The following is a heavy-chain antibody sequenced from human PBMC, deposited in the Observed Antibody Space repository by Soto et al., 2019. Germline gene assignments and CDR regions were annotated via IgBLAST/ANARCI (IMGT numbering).Heavy chain of an antibody. CDR2: IKSKTDGGTT. D-gene: IGHD1-26*01. Sequence: GGSLRLSCAASGFTFSNAWMNWVRQAPGKGLEWVGRIKSKTDGGTTDYAAPVKGRFTISRDDSKNTLYLQMNSLKNEDTAVYYCTTDGNGWTDWFDPWGQGTLVTVSS. V-gene: IGHV3-15*07. CDR1: GFTFSNAW. J-gene: IGHJ5*02. CDR3: TTDGNGWTDWFDP.